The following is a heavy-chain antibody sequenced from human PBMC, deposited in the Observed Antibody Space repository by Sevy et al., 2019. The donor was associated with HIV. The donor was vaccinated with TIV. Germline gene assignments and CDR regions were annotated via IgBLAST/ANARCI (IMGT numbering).Heavy chain of an antibody. Sequence: GGSLRLSCAASGFTFSSYSMNWVRQAPGKGLEWASYISSSSSTIYYADSVKRRFTISRDNAKNSLYLQMNSLRAEDTAVYYCARDHCSSTSCYEMVSLPASYYYYGMDVWGQGTTVTVSS. CDR3: ARDHCSSTSCYEMVSLPASYYYYGMDV. CDR1: GFTFSSYS. V-gene: IGHV3-48*01. D-gene: IGHD2-2*01. J-gene: IGHJ6*02. CDR2: ISSSSSTI.